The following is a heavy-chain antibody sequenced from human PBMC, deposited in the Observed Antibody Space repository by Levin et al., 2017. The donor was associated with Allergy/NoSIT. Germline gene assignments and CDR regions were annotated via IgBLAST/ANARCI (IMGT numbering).Heavy chain of an antibody. Sequence: PSETLSLTCTVSSGSINSNYYWGWLRQPPGKGLEWIAGVSYSSSTYYNPSFKGRVTISLDKSKNQFSLRLTFLTAADTATYYCARLLYRNSYYYYYYMDVWGRGTTVTVSS. CDR3: ARLLYRNSYYYYYYMDV. D-gene: IGHD4-11*01. J-gene: IGHJ6*03. CDR2: VSYSSST. V-gene: IGHV4-39*01. CDR1: SGSINSNYY.